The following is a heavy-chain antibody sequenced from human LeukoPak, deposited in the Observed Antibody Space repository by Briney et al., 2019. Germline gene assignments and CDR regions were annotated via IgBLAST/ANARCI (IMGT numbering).Heavy chain of an antibody. D-gene: IGHD4-11*01. J-gene: IGHJ4*02. CDR3: ARQEIPSSYYGLDY. V-gene: IGHV4-4*07. CDR1: GASISRYS. CDR2: VSSSGTT. Sequence: SETLSLTCTVSGASISRYSWHWIRHPAGKGLEWIGRVSSSGTTNYNPSLRSRVSMSVDTSKSQFSLNVSPLTAADTAVYYCARQEIPSSYYGLDYWGQGTLVTVSS.